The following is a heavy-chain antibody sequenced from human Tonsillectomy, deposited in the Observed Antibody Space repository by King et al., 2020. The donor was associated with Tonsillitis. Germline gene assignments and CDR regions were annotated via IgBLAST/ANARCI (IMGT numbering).Heavy chain of an antibody. J-gene: IGHJ4*02. D-gene: IGHD2-15*01. CDR2: FYYSGST. Sequence: VQLQESGPGLVKPSETLSLTCTVSGGSMNNNYWSWIRPPPGKGLEWIGFFYYSGSTNYNPSLKSRVTISGDTSKNQFSLKVNSVTAADTAVYYCAREYCSSDSCYYFDYWGQGTLVTVSS. V-gene: IGHV4-59*01. CDR3: AREYCSSDSCYYFDY. CDR1: GGSMNNNY.